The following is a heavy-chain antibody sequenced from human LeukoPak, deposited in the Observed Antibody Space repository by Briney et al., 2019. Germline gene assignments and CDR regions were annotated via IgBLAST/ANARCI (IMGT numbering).Heavy chain of an antibody. D-gene: IGHD1-1*01. CDR3: ARVSWFPGTSYYYMDV. V-gene: IGHV4-59*01. Sequence: SETLSLTCAVYGGSFSGYYWSWIRQPPGKGLEWIGYIYYSGSTNYNPSLKSRVTISVDTSKNQFSLKLSSVTAADTAVYYCARVSWFPGTSYYYMDVWGKGTTVTVSS. CDR2: IYYSGST. CDR1: GGSFSGYY. J-gene: IGHJ6*03.